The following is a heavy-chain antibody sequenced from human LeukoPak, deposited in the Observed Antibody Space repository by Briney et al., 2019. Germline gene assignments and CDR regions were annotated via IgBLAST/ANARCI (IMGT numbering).Heavy chain of an antibody. J-gene: IGHJ6*03. D-gene: IGHD3-10*01. CDR2: ISGSGGST. V-gene: IGHV3-23*01. CDR3: AKNSMVRGAHAAVVYYYMDV. CDR1: GFTFSSYA. Sequence: GSLRLSCAASGFTFSSYAMSWVRQAPGKGLEWVSAISGSGGSTYYADSVKGRFTISRDNSKNTLYLQMNSLRAEDTAVYYCAKNSMVRGAHAAVVYYYMDVWGKGTTVTVSS.